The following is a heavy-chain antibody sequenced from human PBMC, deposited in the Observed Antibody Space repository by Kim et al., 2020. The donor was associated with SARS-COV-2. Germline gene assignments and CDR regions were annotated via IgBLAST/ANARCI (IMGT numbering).Heavy chain of an antibody. CDR3: AKDLYGDYAFDY. V-gene: IGHV3-23*01. Sequence: YADSVKGRFTISRDSSKTTLYLQMNSLSAEDTAVYYCAKDLYGDYAFDYWGRGTLVTVSS. J-gene: IGHJ4*02. D-gene: IGHD4-17*01.